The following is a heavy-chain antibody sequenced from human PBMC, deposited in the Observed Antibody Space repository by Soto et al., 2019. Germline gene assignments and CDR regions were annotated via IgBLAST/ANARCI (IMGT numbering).Heavy chain of an antibody. J-gene: IGHJ5*02. D-gene: IGHD2-15*01. V-gene: IGHV1-18*01. CDR1: GYTFTSYG. CDR2: ISAYNGNT. Sequence: ASVKVSFKASGYTFTSYGISWVRQAPGQGLEWMGWISAYNGNTNYAQKLQGRVTMTTDTSTSTAYMELRSLRSDDTAVYYCARAPYCSGGSCYPSNWFDPWGQGTLVTVSS. CDR3: ARAPYCSGGSCYPSNWFDP.